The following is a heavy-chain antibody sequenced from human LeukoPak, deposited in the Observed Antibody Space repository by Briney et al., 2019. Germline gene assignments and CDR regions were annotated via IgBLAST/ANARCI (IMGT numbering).Heavy chain of an antibody. CDR1: GGSISSYY. J-gene: IGHJ6*02. V-gene: IGHV4-59*01. D-gene: IGHD2-21*01. CDR3: ARVRAVIYGMDV. Sequence: SETLSLTCTVSGGSISSYYWSWIRQPPGKGLEWIGYIYYSGSTNYNPSLKSRVTISVDTSKNQFSLKLSSVTAADTAVYYCARVRAVIYGMDVWGQGTTVTVS. CDR2: IYYSGST.